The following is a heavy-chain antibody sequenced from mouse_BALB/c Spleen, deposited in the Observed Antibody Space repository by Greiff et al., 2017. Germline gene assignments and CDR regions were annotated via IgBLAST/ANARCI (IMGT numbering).Heavy chain of an antibody. CDR1: GFTFSDYY. J-gene: IGHJ3*01. D-gene: IGHD1-2*01. Sequence: EVQVVESGGGLVKPGGSLKLSCAASGFTFSDYYMYWVRQTPEKRLEWVATISDGGSYTYYPDSVKGRFTISRDNAKNNLYLQMSSLKSEDTAMYYCARNGDGGGFAYWGQGTLVTVSA. CDR2: ISDGGSYT. CDR3: ARNGDGGGFAY. V-gene: IGHV5-4*02.